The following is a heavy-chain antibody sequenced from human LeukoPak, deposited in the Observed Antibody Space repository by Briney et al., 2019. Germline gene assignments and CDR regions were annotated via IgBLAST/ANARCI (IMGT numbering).Heavy chain of an antibody. Sequence: PGGSLRLSCAASGFTVSSNYMSWVRQAPGKGLEWVSVIYSGGSTYYADSVKGRFTISRDNSKNTLYLQMNSLRAEDTAVYYCAKVNDFWSGYKDYWGQGTLVTVSS. CDR2: IYSGGST. D-gene: IGHD3-3*01. CDR1: GFTVSSNY. CDR3: AKVNDFWSGYKDY. V-gene: IGHV3-66*01. J-gene: IGHJ4*02.